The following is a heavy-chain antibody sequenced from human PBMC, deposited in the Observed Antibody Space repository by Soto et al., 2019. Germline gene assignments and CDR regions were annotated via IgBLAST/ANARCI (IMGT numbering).Heavy chain of an antibody. CDR2: MRPDSGGA. V-gene: IGHV1-2*02. Sequence: VKVSCKASGYTFTGYYLHWIRQAPGQGLQWMGWMRPDSGGANYAQKFQGRVSMTRDTSTSTFYMELSRLASDDTAVYYCARDPHEGVYDYWGQGTQVTVSS. J-gene: IGHJ4*02. CDR1: GYTFTGYY. D-gene: IGHD3-16*01. CDR3: ARDPHEGVYDY.